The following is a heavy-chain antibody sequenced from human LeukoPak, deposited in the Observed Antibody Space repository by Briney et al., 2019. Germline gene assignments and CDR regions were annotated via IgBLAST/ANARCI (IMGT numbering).Heavy chain of an antibody. CDR3: ARTRTDFVGYYFDY. V-gene: IGHV3-48*03. J-gene: IGHJ4*02. CDR1: GFTFSSYE. Sequence: GGSLRLSCAASGFTFSSYEMNWVRQAPGKGLEWVSYISSSGSTIYYADSVKGRFTISRDNAKNSLYLQMNSLRAEDTAVYYCARTRTDFVGYYFDYWGQGTLVTVSS. D-gene: IGHD3/OR15-3a*01. CDR2: ISSSGSTI.